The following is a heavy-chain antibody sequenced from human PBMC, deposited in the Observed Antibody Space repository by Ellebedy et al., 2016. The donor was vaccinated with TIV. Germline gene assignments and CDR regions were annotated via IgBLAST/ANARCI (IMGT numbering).Heavy chain of an antibody. Sequence: GESLKIPCAASGFTFSDYYMSWTRQAPGKGLEWISYISSSGDIINYLDSVKGRFTISRDNAKNSLYLQIDSRRTEDTAVYYCARKAHSSGWHPFDYWGQGTLVTVSS. D-gene: IGHD6-19*01. CDR1: GFTFSDYY. V-gene: IGHV3-11*01. CDR2: ISSSGDII. CDR3: ARKAHSSGWHPFDY. J-gene: IGHJ4*02.